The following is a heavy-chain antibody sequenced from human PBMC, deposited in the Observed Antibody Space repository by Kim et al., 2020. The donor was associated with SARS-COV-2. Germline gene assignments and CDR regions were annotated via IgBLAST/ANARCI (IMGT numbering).Heavy chain of an antibody. CDR1: GFTFSSFG. D-gene: IGHD5-18*01. V-gene: IGHV3-30*18. CDR2: ISYDGSNK. Sequence: GGSLRLSCAASGFTFSSFGMHWVRQAPGKGLEWVAVISYDGSNKYYADSVKGRFTISRDNSKNTLYLQMNSLRAEDTAVYYCAKEGPVDTAMVLWGQGTLVTVSS. J-gene: IGHJ4*02. CDR3: AKEGPVDTAMVL.